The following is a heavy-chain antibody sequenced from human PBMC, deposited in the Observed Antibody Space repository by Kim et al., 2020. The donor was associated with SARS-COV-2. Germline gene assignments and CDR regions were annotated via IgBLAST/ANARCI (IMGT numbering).Heavy chain of an antibody. V-gene: IGHV4-31*02. CDR3: ARGGYCTNGVCYPDHFDY. D-gene: IGHD2-8*01. J-gene: IGHJ4*02. Sequence: KSRVPISVDTSKNQFSLKLSSVTAADTAVYYCARGGYCTNGVCYPDHFDYWGQGTLVTVSS.